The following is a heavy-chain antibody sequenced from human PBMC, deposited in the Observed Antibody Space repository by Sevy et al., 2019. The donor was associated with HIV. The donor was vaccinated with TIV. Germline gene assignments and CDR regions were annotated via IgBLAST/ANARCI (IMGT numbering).Heavy chain of an antibody. J-gene: IGHJ6*02. CDR3: ARDLRPLYSSSDRYYYYGMDV. D-gene: IGHD6-6*01. V-gene: IGHV3-21*01. Sequence: LGGSLRLSCAASGFSFSDYNMNWVRQAPGKGLEWVSFISSSSSYIYYADSVKGRFTISRDNAKNSLYLQMNSLRAEDTAVYYCARDLRPLYSSSDRYYYYGMDVWGQGTTVTVSS. CDR2: ISSSSSYI. CDR1: GFSFSDYN.